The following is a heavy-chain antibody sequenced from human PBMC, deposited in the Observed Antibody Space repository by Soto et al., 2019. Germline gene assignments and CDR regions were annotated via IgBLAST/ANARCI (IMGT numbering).Heavy chain of an antibody. V-gene: IGHV3-23*01. CDR1: GFTFGIHA. CDR2: ISASGGST. D-gene: IGHD2-15*01. J-gene: IGHJ6*02. CDR3: GKGSAATNFFYYATDV. Sequence: EVQLLESGGGLVQPGGSLRLSCAASGFTFGIHAMIWVRQAPGKGLEWVSFISASGGSTYYADSVKGRFTISRDNSKKTLCLEMNSLRGEDTAVYYCGKGSAATNFFYYATDVWGLGTTVTVSS.